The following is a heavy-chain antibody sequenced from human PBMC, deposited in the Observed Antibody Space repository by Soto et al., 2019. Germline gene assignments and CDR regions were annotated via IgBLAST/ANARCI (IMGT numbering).Heavy chain of an antibody. CDR3: ARDLWVIGSADKFDS. D-gene: IGHD2-21*01. CDR1: GFTFSDYA. J-gene: IGHJ4*02. V-gene: IGHV3-30*04. Sequence: GGSLRLSCTASGFTFSDYAMHWVRQAPGQGLEWVTLISNDGNAKDYADSVKGRFIISRDNSRNTLDLQLDSLRVEDTAVYYCARDLWVIGSADKFDSWGQGILVTVSS. CDR2: ISNDGNAK.